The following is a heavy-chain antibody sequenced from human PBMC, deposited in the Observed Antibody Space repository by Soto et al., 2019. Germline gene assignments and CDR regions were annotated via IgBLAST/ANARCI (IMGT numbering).Heavy chain of an antibody. Sequence: GGSLRLSCAASGFTFSSYSMNWVRQAPGKGLEWVSSISSSSSYIYYADSVKGRFTISRDNAKNSLYLQMNSLRAEDTAVYYCATGYCSGGSCYATKPWFDPWGQGTLVTVSS. CDR2: ISSSSSYI. V-gene: IGHV3-21*01. D-gene: IGHD2-15*01. CDR3: ATGYCSGGSCYATKPWFDP. CDR1: GFTFSSYS. J-gene: IGHJ5*02.